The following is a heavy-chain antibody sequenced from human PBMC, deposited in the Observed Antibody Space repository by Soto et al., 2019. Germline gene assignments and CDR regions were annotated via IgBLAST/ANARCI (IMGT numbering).Heavy chain of an antibody. CDR1: GFTFSDYY. CDR3: SCVEMVRCERGSFDY. CDR2: ISSIGSTI. J-gene: IGHJ4*02. Sequence: QVQLVESGGGLVKPGGSLRLSCTASGFTFSDYYMSWIRQAPGKGLEWVAYISSIGSTIYYADSVKGRFTISRDNAKNSLYLHMNGLSAEDTDVDYFSCVEMVRCERGSFDYWGQGTLVTVSS. V-gene: IGHV3-11*01. D-gene: IGHD3-10*01.